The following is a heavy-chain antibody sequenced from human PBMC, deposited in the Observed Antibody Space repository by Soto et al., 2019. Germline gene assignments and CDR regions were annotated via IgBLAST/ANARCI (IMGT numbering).Heavy chain of an antibody. D-gene: IGHD3-16*01. V-gene: IGHV3-66*01. Sequence: EVQLVESGGGLVQPGGSQRLSCAASGFTVSSIYMSWVRQAPGKGLEWVSVIYSGGSTYYADSVKDRFTISRDNSKDTLYLQMNSLRADDTAVYFCARGLLGVNQAYWGQGTLVTVSS. CDR3: ARGLLGVNQAY. J-gene: IGHJ4*02. CDR2: IYSGGST. CDR1: GFTVSSIY.